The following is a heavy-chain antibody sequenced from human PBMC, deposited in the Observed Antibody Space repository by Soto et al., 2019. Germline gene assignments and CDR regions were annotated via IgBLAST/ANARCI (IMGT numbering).Heavy chain of an antibody. CDR3: AKEDTSSGSLDY. D-gene: IGHD6-19*01. CDR1: GFTVGSNY. J-gene: IGHJ4*02. Sequence: GGSLRLSCAASGFTVGSNYMSWVRQAPGKGLEWVSGISDSDATTYYADSVRGRFTISRDTSKNTLYLQMKSLRAEDSASYYCAKEDTSSGSLDYWGQGALVTVSS. V-gene: IGHV3-23*01. CDR2: ISDSDATT.